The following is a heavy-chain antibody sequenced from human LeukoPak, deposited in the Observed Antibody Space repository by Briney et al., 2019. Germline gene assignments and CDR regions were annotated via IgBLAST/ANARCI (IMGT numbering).Heavy chain of an antibody. D-gene: IGHD3-22*01. CDR2: ISSSSRTI. CDR1: GFTFSSYS. Sequence: GSLRLSCAASGFTFSSYSMSWVRQAPGKGLEWISYISSSSRTIYYADSVKGRFTISRDNAKNSLFLQMNSLRAEDTAVYYCARSNYYDSSGYPSFDNWDQGTLVTVSS. V-gene: IGHV3-48*04. J-gene: IGHJ4*02. CDR3: ARSNYYDSSGYPSFDN.